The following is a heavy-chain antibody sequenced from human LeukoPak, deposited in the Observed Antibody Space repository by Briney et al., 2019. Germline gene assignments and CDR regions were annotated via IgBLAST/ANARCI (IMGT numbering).Heavy chain of an antibody. V-gene: IGHV1-69*06. Sequence: ASVKVSCKASGGTFISYAISWVRQAPGQGLEWMGGIIPIFGTANYAQKFQGRVTITADKSTSTAYMELSSLRSEDTAVYYCARGSFDGSGNPNAFDIWGQGTMVTVSS. CDR1: GGTFISYA. CDR2: IIPIFGTA. J-gene: IGHJ3*02. D-gene: IGHD3-10*01. CDR3: ARGSFDGSGNPNAFDI.